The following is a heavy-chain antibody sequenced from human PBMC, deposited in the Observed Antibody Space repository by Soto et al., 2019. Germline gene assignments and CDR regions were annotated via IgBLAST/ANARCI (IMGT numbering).Heavy chain of an antibody. CDR3: ARSWRDITRYYGVDV. J-gene: IGHJ6*02. V-gene: IGHV4-31*02. Sequence: QVQLQESGPGLVKPSQTLSLTCTVSGASISSDTFYWNWVRQHPGKGLEWIGYIYYSGSTYYNPSLKSRVTISVDTSKNPISLSLSSVTAADTALYYCARSWRDITRYYGVDVWGQGTTVTVSS. CDR1: GASISSDTFY. D-gene: IGHD3-3*01. CDR2: IYYSGST.